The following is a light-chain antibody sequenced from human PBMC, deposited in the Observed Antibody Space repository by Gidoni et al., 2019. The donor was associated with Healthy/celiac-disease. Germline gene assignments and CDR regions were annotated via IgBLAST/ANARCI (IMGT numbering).Light chain of an antibody. CDR1: QSISSY. Sequence: IQMNQSPSSLSASVGDRVTITCRASQSISSYLNWYQQKPGKAPKLLIYAASSLQSGVPSRFSGSGSGTDFTLTISSLQPEDFATYYCQQSYSTTTFGPXTKVDIK. V-gene: IGKV1-39*01. CDR2: AAS. J-gene: IGKJ3*01. CDR3: QQSYSTTT.